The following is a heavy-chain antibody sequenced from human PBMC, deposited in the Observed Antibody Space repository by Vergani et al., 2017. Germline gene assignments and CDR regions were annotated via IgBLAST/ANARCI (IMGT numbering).Heavy chain of an antibody. CDR2: ISGSGGST. CDR1: GFTFSSYA. Sequence: EVQLLESGGGLVQPGGSLRLSCAASGFTFSSYAMSWVRQAPGKGLEWVSAISGSGGSTYYADSVKGRFTFSRDNSKTTLYLQMNSLRAEDTAVYYCARDSLRFLEWLDLGYYYGMDVWGQGTTVTVSS. J-gene: IGHJ6*02. CDR3: ARDSLRFLEWLDLGYYYGMDV. D-gene: IGHD3-3*01. V-gene: IGHV3-23*01.